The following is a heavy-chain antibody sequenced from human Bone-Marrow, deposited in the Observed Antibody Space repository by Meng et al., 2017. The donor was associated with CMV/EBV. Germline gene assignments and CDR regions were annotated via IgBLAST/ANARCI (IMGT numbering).Heavy chain of an antibody. J-gene: IGHJ4*02. Sequence: GSLRLSCTVSGGSISSSSYCWGWIRQPPGKGLEWIGSIYYSGSTNYNPSLKSRVTISVDTSKNQFSLKLSSVTAADTAVYYCARAQMATITAFDYWGQGTLVTVSS. CDR1: GGSISSSSYC. D-gene: IGHD5-24*01. CDR3: ARAQMATITAFDY. CDR2: IYYSGST. V-gene: IGHV4-39*07.